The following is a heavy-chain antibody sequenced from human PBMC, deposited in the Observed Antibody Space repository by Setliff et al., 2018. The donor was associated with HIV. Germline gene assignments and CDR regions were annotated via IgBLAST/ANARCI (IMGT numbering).Heavy chain of an antibody. CDR2: IRYDGSNK. CDR1: GFTFSSYG. J-gene: IGHJ4*02. D-gene: IGHD3-10*01. V-gene: IGHV3-30*02. CDR3: ARDYYGSGSRLLPWDPETLYFDY. Sequence: GGSLRLSCAASGFTFSSYGMHWVRQAPGKGLEWVAFIRYDGSNKYYADSVKGRFTISRDNSKKTLYLQMNSLRAEDTAVYYCARDYYGSGSRLLPWDPETLYFDYWGQGTLVTVSS.